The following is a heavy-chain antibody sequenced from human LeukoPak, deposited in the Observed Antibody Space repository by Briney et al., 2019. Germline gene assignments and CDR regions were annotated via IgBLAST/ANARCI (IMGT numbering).Heavy chain of an antibody. CDR1: GYTFTGYY. CDR2: INPNSGGT. CDR3: ARAELLWFGELLYYNWFDP. J-gene: IGHJ5*02. Sequence: ASVKASCKASGYTFTGYYMHWVRQAPGQGLEWMGWINPNSGGTKYAQKFQGRVTMTRDTSISTAYMELSRLRSDDTAVYYCARAELLWFGELLYYNWFDPWGQGTLVTVSS. D-gene: IGHD3-10*01. V-gene: IGHV1-2*02.